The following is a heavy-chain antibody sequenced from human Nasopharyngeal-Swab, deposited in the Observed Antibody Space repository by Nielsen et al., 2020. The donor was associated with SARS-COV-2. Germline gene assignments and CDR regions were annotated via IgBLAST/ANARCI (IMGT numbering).Heavy chain of an antibody. CDR2: ISAYNGNT. V-gene: IGHV1-18*01. D-gene: IGHD2-2*01. J-gene: IGHJ6*02. CDR1: GGTFTSYG. CDR3: ARGIVVVPAAMGGFHYYYYGMDV. Sequence: ASVKVSCKASGGTFTSYGIGWVRQAPGQGLVWMGWISAYNGNTNYAQKLQGRVTMTTDTSTSTAYMELRSLRSDDTAVYYCARGIVVVPAAMGGFHYYYYGMDVWGQGTTVTVSS.